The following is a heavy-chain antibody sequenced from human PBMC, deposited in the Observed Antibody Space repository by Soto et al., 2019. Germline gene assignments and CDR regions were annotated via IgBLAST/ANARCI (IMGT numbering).Heavy chain of an antibody. V-gene: IGHV3-30-3*01. Sequence: GGSLRLSCAASGFTFSSYAMHWVRQAPGKGLEWVAVISYDGSNKYYADSVKGRFTISRDNSKNTLYLQMNSLRAEDTAVYYCACPSRGRYFDWLNYWGQGTLVTVSS. CDR3: ACPSRGRYFDWLNY. CDR2: ISYDGSNK. J-gene: IGHJ4*02. D-gene: IGHD3-9*01. CDR1: GFTFSSYA.